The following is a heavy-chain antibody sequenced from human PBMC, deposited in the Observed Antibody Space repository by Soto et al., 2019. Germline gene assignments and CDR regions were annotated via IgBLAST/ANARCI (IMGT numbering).Heavy chain of an antibody. D-gene: IGHD3-3*01. Sequence: PSETLSLTCTISGGAIGSHYWTWIRQPAGKGLEWIGRIYSSGSTQYNPSLQSRVTMSLDTSKNQFSLRLESVTAADTAVYYCARGQRFSDWFDPWGQGTLVTVPQ. CDR3: ARGQRFSDWFDP. CDR1: GGAIGSHY. J-gene: IGHJ5*02. CDR2: IYSSGST. V-gene: IGHV4-4*07.